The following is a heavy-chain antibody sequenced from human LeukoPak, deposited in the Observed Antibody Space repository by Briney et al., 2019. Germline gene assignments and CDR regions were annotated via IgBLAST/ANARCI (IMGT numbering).Heavy chain of an antibody. CDR1: GYTFTSYG. CDR2: ISARNT. D-gene: IGHD2-2*01. J-gene: IGHJ4*02. V-gene: IGHV1-18*01. CDR3: ASWGCSDTNCYWGYFDY. Sequence: ASVKVSCRASGYTFTSYGISWVRQAPGQGLEWMGWISARNTNSAQKLQGRVTMTIDTSTSTAYMELRSLRSDDTAVYYCASWGCSDTNCYWGYFDYWGQGTLVTVSS.